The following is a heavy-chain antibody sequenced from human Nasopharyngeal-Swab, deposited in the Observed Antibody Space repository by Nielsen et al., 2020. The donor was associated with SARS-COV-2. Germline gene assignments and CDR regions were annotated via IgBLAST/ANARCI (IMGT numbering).Heavy chain of an antibody. CDR2: SNPNSGGT. Sequence: ASVKVSCKASGYTFTGYYMHWVRQAPGQGLEWMGRSNPNSGGTNYAQKFQGRVPMTRDTSISTAYMELSRLRSDDTDVYYCARGPDSSGYNYYYYYMDVWGKGTTVTVSS. CDR3: ARGPDSSGYNYYYYYMDV. D-gene: IGHD3-22*01. CDR1: GYTFTGYY. J-gene: IGHJ6*03. V-gene: IGHV1-2*05.